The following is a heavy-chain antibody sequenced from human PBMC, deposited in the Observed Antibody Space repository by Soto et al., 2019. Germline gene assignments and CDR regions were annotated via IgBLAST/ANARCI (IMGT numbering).Heavy chain of an antibody. D-gene: IGHD6-13*01. J-gene: IGHJ5*02. CDR1: GGTFSSYA. Sequence: ASLKVSCKASGGTFSSYAISWVRQAPGQGLEWMGGIIPIFGTANYAQKFQGRVTITADESTSTAYMELSSLRSEDTAVYYCARGRSSREENWFDPWGQGTLVTVSS. V-gene: IGHV1-69*13. CDR3: ARGRSSREENWFDP. CDR2: IIPIFGTA.